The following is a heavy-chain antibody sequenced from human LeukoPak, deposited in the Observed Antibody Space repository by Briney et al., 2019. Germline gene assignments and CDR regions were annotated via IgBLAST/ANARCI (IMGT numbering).Heavy chain of an antibody. J-gene: IGHJ4*02. CDR3: ARGGQWLVRMRVFDY. CDR1: GGSFSGYY. CDR2: INHSGST. D-gene: IGHD6-19*01. V-gene: IGHV4-34*01. Sequence: KPSETLSLTCAVYGGSFSGYYWSWIRQPPGKGLEWIGEINHSGSTNYNPSLKSRVTISVDTSKNQFSLKLSSVTAADTAVYYCARGGQWLVRMRVFDYWGQGTLVTVSS.